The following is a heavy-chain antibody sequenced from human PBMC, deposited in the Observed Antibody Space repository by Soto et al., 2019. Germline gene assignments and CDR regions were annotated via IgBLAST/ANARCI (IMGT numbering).Heavy chain of an antibody. V-gene: IGHV5-10-1*01. Sequence: GESLKISCRGSGYSFTIYWISWVRQMPGKGLEWMGRIDPSDSYTNYNPSFQGHVTISADKSINPAYLQWNSLKASDTAMYYCARQPHCDSSSCSGAAHHYCGVDVWGQGTTVTVSS. J-gene: IGHJ6*02. D-gene: IGHD2-2*01. CDR1: GYSFTIYW. CDR2: IDPSDSYT. CDR3: ARQPHCDSSSCSGAAHHYCGVDV.